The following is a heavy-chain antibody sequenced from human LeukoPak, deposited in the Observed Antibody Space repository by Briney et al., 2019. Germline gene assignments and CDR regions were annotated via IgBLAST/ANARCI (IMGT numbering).Heavy chain of an antibody. CDR1: GLTIGSFW. D-gene: IGHD6-6*01. CDR2: IKLDGSEQ. CDR3: ARAPARARLDY. V-gene: IGHV3-7*01. J-gene: IGHJ4*02. Sequence: GRSLRRARAGTGLTIGSFWMSVVAQAPGKGLEWVASIKLDGSEQYYVDSVKGRFTISRDNAKSSLYLQMNSLRAEDTAVYYCARAPARARLDYWGQGTLVTVSS.